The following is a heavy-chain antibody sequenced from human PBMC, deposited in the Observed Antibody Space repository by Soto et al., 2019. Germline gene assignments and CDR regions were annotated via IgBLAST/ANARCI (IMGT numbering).Heavy chain of an antibody. CDR1: GGTFSSYA. CDR3: ARGYCSGGRCGALAI. Sequence: GASVKVSCKASGGTFSSYAISWVRQAPGQGLEWMGGIIPIFGTANYAQKFQGRVTITADESTSTAYMELSSLRSEDTAVYYCARGYCSGGRCGALAIWGQGTMVTVSS. D-gene: IGHD2-15*01. V-gene: IGHV1-69*13. J-gene: IGHJ3*02. CDR2: IIPIFGTA.